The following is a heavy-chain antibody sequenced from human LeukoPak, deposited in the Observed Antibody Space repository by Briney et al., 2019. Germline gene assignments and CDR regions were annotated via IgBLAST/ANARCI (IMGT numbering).Heavy chain of an antibody. CDR1: GYTITGYY. J-gene: IGHJ4*02. Sequence: GASVKVSCKASGYTITGYYMHWVRQAPGQGLEWMGWINPNSGGTNYAQKFQGRVTMTRDTSISTAYMELSRLRSDDTAVYYCARETSYSSSFDYWGQGTLVTVSS. D-gene: IGHD6-19*01. CDR2: INPNSGGT. CDR3: ARETSYSSSFDY. V-gene: IGHV1-2*02.